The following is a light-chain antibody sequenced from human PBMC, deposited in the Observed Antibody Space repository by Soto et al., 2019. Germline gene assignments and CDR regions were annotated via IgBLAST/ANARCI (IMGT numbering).Light chain of an antibody. V-gene: IGKV3-20*01. Sequence: DIVLTQSPGTLSLSPGERATLSCRASQSISNSYLAWFQQKPGQSPRLLIYGASSRPTGIPDRFSGSGSGTDFTLAISRLEPEDFALYYCQQYGSSPFTLGGGTKVDIK. J-gene: IGKJ4*01. CDR2: GAS. CDR1: QSISNSY. CDR3: QQYGSSPFT.